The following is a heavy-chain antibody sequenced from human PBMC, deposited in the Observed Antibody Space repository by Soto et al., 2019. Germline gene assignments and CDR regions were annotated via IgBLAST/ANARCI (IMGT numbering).Heavy chain of an antibody. CDR2: ISYDGSNK. CDR1: GFTFSSYG. J-gene: IGHJ1*01. V-gene: IGHV3-30*18. Sequence: GGSLRLSCAASGFTFSSYGMHWVRQAPGKGLEWVAVISYDGSNKYYADSVKGRFTISRDNSKNTLYLQMNSLRAEDTAVYYCAKDLIVGARKSSYFQHWGQGTLVTVSS. D-gene: IGHD1-26*01. CDR3: AKDLIVGARKSSYFQH.